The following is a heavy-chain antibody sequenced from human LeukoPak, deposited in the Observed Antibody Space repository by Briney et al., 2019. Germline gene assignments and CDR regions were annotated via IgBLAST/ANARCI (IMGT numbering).Heavy chain of an antibody. V-gene: IGHV1-3*01. CDR3: ARSRVPAGKYCSGGSCYGGFDY. Sequence: ASVKVSCKASGYTFTSYAMHWVRQAPGQRLEWMGWINAGNGNTKYSQKFQGRVTITRDTSASTAYMELSSLRSEDTAVYYCARSRVPAGKYCSGGSCYGGFDYWGQGTLVTVSP. CDR1: GYTFTSYA. D-gene: IGHD2-15*01. CDR2: INAGNGNT. J-gene: IGHJ4*02.